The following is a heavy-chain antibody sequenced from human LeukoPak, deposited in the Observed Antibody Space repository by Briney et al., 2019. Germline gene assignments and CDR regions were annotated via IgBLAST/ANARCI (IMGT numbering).Heavy chain of an antibody. CDR1: GFTFGDYA. V-gene: IGHV3-49*03. J-gene: IGHJ6*03. CDR2: IRSKAYGGTT. D-gene: IGHD6-13*01. CDR3: TSAPQYSSSWYDYYYYMDV. Sequence: GGSLRLSCTASGFTFGDYAMSWFRQAPGKGLEWVGFIRSKAYGGTTEYAASVKGRFTISSDDSKSIAYLQMNSLKTEDTAVYYCTSAPQYSSSWYDYYYYMDVWGKGTTVTVSS.